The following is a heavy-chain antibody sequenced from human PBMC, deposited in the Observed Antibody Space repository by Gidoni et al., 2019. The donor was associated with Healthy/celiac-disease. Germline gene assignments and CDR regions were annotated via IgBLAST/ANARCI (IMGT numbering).Heavy chain of an antibody. D-gene: IGHD4-17*01. V-gene: IGHV4-31*03. CDR2: IDYSGST. Sequence: QVQLQESGPGLVKPSQTLSLTCTVSGGFISSGGYYWSWIRQHPGKGLEWIGYIDYSGSTYYNQSLKSRVTISVDTSKNQFSLKLSSVTAADTAVYYCARDPYGDYSLFDYWGQGTLVTVSS. CDR1: GGFISSGGYY. J-gene: IGHJ4*02. CDR3: ARDPYGDYSLFDY.